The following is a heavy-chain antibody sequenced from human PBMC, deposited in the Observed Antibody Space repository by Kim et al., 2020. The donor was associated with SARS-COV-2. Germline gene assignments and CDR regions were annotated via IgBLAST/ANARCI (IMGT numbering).Heavy chain of an antibody. D-gene: IGHD2-15*01. Sequence: GGSLRLSCAASGFTFSSYSMNWVRQAPGKGLEWVSYISSSSSTIYYADSVKGRFTISRDNAKNSLYLQMNSLRAEDTAVYYCARVVTVVAGGYYYYGMDVWGQGTTVTVSS. J-gene: IGHJ6*02. CDR2: ISSSSSTI. CDR1: GFTFSSYS. V-gene: IGHV3-48*04. CDR3: ARVVTVVAGGYYYYGMDV.